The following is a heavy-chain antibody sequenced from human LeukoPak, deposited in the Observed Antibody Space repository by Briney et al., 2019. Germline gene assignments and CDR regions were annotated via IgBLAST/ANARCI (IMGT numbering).Heavy chain of an antibody. Sequence: SETLSLTCTVSGGSINSGGYYWSWVRQHPGKGLEWIGYIYYSGSTSYYNPSLKSRVTISVDTSKNQFSLRLSSVTAADTAVYYCARDCSSTTCPKLDYWGQGTLVTVSS. CDR3: ARDCSSTTCPKLDY. CDR2: IYYSGSTS. CDR1: GGSINSGGYY. V-gene: IGHV4-31*03. D-gene: IGHD2-2*01. J-gene: IGHJ4*02.